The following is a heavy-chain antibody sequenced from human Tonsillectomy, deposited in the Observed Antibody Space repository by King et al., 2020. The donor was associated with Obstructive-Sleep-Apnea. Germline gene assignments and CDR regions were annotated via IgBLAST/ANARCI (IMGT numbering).Heavy chain of an antibody. D-gene: IGHD1-26*01. Sequence: VQLVESGGGLVQPGGSLRLSCAASGFTFSSYSMNWVRQAPGKGLEWVSYISSSSSTIYYADSVKGRFTISRDNAKNSLYLQMNSLRAEDTAVYYCARGEGMGYWGHGTLVTVSS. CDR2: ISSSSSTI. CDR3: ARGEGMGY. CDR1: GFTFSSYS. V-gene: IGHV3-48*04. J-gene: IGHJ4*01.